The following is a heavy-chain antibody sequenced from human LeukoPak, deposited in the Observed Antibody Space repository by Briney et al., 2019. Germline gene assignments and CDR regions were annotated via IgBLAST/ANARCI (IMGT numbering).Heavy chain of an antibody. CDR1: GYSFTSYW. CDR3: ATHPAYCSGGSCYGNWFDP. D-gene: IGHD2-15*01. CDR2: IDPSDSYT. Sequence: GESLRISCKGSGYSFTSYWTSWVRQMPGKGLEWMGRIDPSDSYTNYSPSFQGHVTISADKSISTAYLQWSSLKASDTAMYYCATHPAYCSGGSCYGNWFDPWGQGTLVTVSS. V-gene: IGHV5-10-1*01. J-gene: IGHJ5*02.